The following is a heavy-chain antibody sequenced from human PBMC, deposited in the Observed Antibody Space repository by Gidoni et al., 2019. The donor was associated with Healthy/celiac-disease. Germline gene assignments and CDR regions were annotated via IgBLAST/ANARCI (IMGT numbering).Heavy chain of an antibody. CDR1: GGTFSSYA. J-gene: IGHJ4*02. D-gene: IGHD2-15*01. Sequence: QVQLVQSGAEVKKPGSSVKVSCKASGGTFSSYALSWVRQAPRQGREWMGGIIPIFGTANYAQKFQGRVTITADESTSTAYMELSSLRSEDTAVYYCARDFCSGGSCYSGFVYFDYWGQGTLVTVSS. CDR2: IIPIFGTA. V-gene: IGHV1-69*01. CDR3: ARDFCSGGSCYSGFVYFDY.